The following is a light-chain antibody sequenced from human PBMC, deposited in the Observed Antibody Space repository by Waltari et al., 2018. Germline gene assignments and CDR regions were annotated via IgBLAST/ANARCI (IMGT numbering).Light chain of an antibody. J-gene: IGKJ4*01. CDR3: QQRANWPLT. V-gene: IGKV3-11*01. Sequence: EIVLTQSPATLSLSPGDRATLSCRASQSVRSYLAWYQQKPGQAPRLLIYDASNRAAGIPARFRGSGSGTDFTLTISSLEAEEFAVYYCQQRANWPLTFGGGTKVEIK. CDR1: QSVRSY. CDR2: DAS.